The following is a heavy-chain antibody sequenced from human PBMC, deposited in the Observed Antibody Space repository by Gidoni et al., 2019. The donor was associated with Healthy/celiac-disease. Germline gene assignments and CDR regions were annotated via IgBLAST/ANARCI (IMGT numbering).Heavy chain of an antibody. V-gene: IGHV3-73*02. J-gene: IGHJ4*02. CDR3: TSPTVTRGFDY. Sequence: EVQLVESGGGLVQPGGSLKLSCAASGFTFSGSAMHWVRQASGKGLEWVGRIRSKANSYATAYAASVKGRFTISRDDSKNTAYLQMNSLKTEDTAVYYCTSPTVTRGFDYWGQGTLVTVSS. D-gene: IGHD4-17*01. CDR2: IRSKANSYAT. CDR1: GFTFSGSA.